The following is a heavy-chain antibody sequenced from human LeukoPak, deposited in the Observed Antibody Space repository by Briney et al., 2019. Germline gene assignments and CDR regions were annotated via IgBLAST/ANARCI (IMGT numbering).Heavy chain of an antibody. V-gene: IGHV4-59*01. CDR3: ARASDRLQPPDY. D-gene: IGHD4-11*01. J-gene: IGHJ4*02. CDR1: GGSISNYY. CDR2: INYSGST. Sequence: PSETLSLTCTVSGGSISNYYWTWIRQPPGKGLEWIGYINYSGSTNYNPSLKSRVPISVDTSKNQFSLKLSSVTAADTAMYYCARASDRLQPPDYWGQGTLVTVSS.